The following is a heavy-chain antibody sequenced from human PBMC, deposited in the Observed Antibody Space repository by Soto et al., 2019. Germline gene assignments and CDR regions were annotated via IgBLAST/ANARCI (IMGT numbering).Heavy chain of an antibody. V-gene: IGHV2-5*02. Sequence: SGPTLVNPTQTLTLTCSFSEFSLTTSGVGVAWIRQPPGEALEWLALIYWDDAKRYNASLRSRLTITKDNSKNQVVLAMTNVDPVDTATYYCAHMSKDDRDRAIYGLDVWGPGATVTVSS. CDR2: IYWDDAK. CDR1: EFSLTTSGVG. CDR3: AHMSKDDRDRAIYGLDV. D-gene: IGHD2-21*02. J-gene: IGHJ6*02.